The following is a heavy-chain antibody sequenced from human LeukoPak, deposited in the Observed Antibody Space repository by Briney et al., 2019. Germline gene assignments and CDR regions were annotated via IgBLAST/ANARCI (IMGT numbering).Heavy chain of an antibody. J-gene: IGHJ4*02. V-gene: IGHV3-9*01. D-gene: IGHD1-26*01. CDR1: EFSFDDYA. CDR2: INWSSNNI. Sequence: GGSLRLSCAASEFSFDDYAMHWVRQVPGKGLEWVSGINWSSNNIAYADSVKGRFTISRDNAKNSLYLQMNSLRVEDTALYYCTKARGGGSASYWTYDYWGQGTLVTVSS. CDR3: TKARGGGSASYWTYDY.